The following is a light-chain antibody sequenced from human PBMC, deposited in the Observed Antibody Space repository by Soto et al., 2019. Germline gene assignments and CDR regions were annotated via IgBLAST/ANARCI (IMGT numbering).Light chain of an antibody. CDR1: SSNIGNNH. CDR3: APWDDSLSGHWV. CDR2: RNN. Sequence: QSVLTQPPSASGTPGQRVTISCSGSSSNIGNNHVYWYQQFPGKAPKLLIYRNNERPSGVPDRFSGSKSGTSASLAISGLRSEDEADYYCAPWDDSLSGHWVFGGGTMLTVL. J-gene: IGLJ3*02. V-gene: IGLV1-47*01.